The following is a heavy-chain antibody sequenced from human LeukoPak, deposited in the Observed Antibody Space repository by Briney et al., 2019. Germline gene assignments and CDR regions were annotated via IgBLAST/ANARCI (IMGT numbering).Heavy chain of an antibody. CDR2: IKQDGSQI. Sequence: GGSLRLSCAASGFTFSSYWMTWVRQAPGKGLEWVANIKQDGSQIYYVDSVKGRFTISRDNAKNSLYLQMNNLRAEDTAVYFCARSVATADIEHFQPWGQGTLVTVSS. J-gene: IGHJ1*01. CDR3: ARSVATADIEHFQP. D-gene: IGHD6-13*01. CDR1: GFTFSSYW. V-gene: IGHV3-7*01.